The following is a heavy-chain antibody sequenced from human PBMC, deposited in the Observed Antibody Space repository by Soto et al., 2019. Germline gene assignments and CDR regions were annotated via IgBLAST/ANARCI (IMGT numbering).Heavy chain of an antibody. Sequence: SGPTLVNPTQTLTLTSTFSGFSLSTSGMCVSWIGEPPGKALEWLARIDWDDDKYYSTSLKTRLTISKDTSKNQVVLTMTNMDPVDTATYYCARIYCSGGSCYPGAFDIWGQGTMVTVS. CDR2: IDWDDDK. V-gene: IGHV2-70*11. CDR3: ARIYCSGGSCYPGAFDI. J-gene: IGHJ3*02. CDR1: GFSLSTSGMC. D-gene: IGHD2-15*01.